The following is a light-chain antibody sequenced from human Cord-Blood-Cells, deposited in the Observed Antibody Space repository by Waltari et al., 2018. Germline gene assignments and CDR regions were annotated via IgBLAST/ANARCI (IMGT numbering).Light chain of an antibody. Sequence: DIQMTQSPSSLSASVGDRVTITCQASQSISSYLNWYQQKPGKAPKLLIYAASSLQSGVPSRFSGSGSGKDFTLTISSLQPEDFATYYCQQSYSTPWTFGQGTTVEIK. V-gene: IGKV1-39*01. J-gene: IGKJ1*01. CDR1: QSISSY. CDR2: AAS. CDR3: QQSYSTPWT.